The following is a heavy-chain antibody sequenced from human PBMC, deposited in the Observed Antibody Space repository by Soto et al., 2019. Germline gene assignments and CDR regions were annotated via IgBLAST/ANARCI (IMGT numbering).Heavy chain of an antibody. CDR1: GYTFTSYD. CDR3: ARDYGDYASSGY. V-gene: IGHV1-8*01. Sequence: QVQLVQSGAEVKKPGASVKVSCKASGYTFTSYDINWVRQAPGQGLEWRGWMNPNSGNTGYAQKFQGRVTMTRNTSIRTAYMELSSLRSEDTAVYYRARDYGDYASSGYWGQGTLVTVSS. CDR2: MNPNSGNT. D-gene: IGHD4-17*01. J-gene: IGHJ4*02.